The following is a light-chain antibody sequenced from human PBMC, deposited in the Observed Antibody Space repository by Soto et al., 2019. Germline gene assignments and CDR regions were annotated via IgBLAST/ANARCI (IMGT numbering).Light chain of an antibody. CDR3: TSYTNSNTYV. V-gene: IGLV2-14*01. CDR1: SSDVGGYNS. CDR2: EVN. J-gene: IGLJ1*01. Sequence: QSALTQPASVSGSPGQSITVSCTGTSSDVGGYNSVSRYQQHPGKTPKLMIFEVNNRPSGVSNRFSGSKSGNTASLTISGLQAEDEADYYCTSYTNSNTYVFGTGTKVTVL.